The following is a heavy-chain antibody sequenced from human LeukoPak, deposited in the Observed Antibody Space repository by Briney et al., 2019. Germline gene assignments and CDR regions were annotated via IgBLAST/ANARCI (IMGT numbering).Heavy chain of an antibody. CDR1: GFTFDDYG. Sequence: AGSLRLSCAASGFTFDDYGMSWVRQAPGKGLEWVSGINWNGGSTGYADSVKGRFTISRDDAKNSLYLQMNSLRAEDTAFYYCARRRVDRYFDYWGQGTLVTVSS. CDR2: INWNGGST. V-gene: IGHV3-20*04. CDR3: ARRRVDRYFDY. D-gene: IGHD2-15*01. J-gene: IGHJ4*02.